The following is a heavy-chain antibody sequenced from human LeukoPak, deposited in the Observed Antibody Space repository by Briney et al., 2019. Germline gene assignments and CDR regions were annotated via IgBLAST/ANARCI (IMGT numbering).Heavy chain of an antibody. J-gene: IGHJ4*02. CDR1: GFSFSFYW. CDR2: IKTDGSIA. Sequence: GGSLRLSCAASGFSFSFYWMHWVRQAPGKGPVWVSRIKTDGSIADYADSVKGRFTISRDNAKNTLYLQMNSLRAEDTAVYYCATSGYTSSWYFGYWGQGSLVTVSS. V-gene: IGHV3-74*01. D-gene: IGHD6-13*01. CDR3: ATSGYTSSWYFGY.